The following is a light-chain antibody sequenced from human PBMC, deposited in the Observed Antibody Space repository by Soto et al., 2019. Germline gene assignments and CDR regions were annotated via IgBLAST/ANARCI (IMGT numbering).Light chain of an antibody. CDR2: GNN. J-gene: IGLJ1*01. Sequence: QSALTQPPSVSGAPGQTVIISCSGSSSNLGAPYDVNWFRQLPGTVPRLLIYGNNNRPSGVPDRFSGSKSGTSASLAITGLQAEDEADYYCQSYDSSLSGCVFGTGTKLTVL. CDR1: SSNLGAPYD. CDR3: QSYDSSLSGCV. V-gene: IGLV1-40*01.